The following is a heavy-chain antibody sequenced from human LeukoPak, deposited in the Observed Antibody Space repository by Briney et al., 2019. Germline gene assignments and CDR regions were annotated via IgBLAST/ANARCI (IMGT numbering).Heavy chain of an antibody. CDR2: INHSGST. Sequence: PSETLSLTCAVYGGSFSGYYWSWIRQPPGKGLEWIGEINHSGSTNYNPSLKSRVTISVDTSKNQFSLKLSSVTAADTAVYYCARRSKKAIPFDYWGQGTLVTVSS. J-gene: IGHJ4*02. V-gene: IGHV4-34*01. D-gene: IGHD4-11*01. CDR3: ARRSKKAIPFDY. CDR1: GGSFSGYY.